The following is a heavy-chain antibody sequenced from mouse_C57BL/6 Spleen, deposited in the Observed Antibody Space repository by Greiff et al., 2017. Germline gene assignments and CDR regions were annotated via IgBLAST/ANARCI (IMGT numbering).Heavy chain of an antibody. CDR2: IDPETGGT. CDR1: GYTFTDYE. D-gene: IGHD2-2*01. J-gene: IGHJ4*01. Sequence: QVQLQQSGAELVRPGASVTLSCKASGYTFTDYEMHWVKQTPVHGLEWIGAIDPETGGTAYNQKFKGKAILTADKSSSTAYMELRSLTSEDSAVYYCTTPSGYDDGDAMDYWGQGTSVTVSS. V-gene: IGHV1-15*01. CDR3: TTPSGYDDGDAMDY.